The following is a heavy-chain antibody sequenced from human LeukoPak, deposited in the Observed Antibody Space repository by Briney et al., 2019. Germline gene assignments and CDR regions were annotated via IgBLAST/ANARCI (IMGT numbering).Heavy chain of an antibody. J-gene: IGHJ4*02. Sequence: SVKVSCKASRGTFSSYAISWVRQAPGQGLEWMGGIIPIFGTANYAQKFQGRVTIIADESTSTAYMELSSLRSEDTAVYYCARGGGAVASAFDYWGQGTLVTVSS. CDR1: RGTFSSYA. CDR2: IIPIFGTA. D-gene: IGHD6-19*01. CDR3: ARGGGAVASAFDY. V-gene: IGHV1-69*13.